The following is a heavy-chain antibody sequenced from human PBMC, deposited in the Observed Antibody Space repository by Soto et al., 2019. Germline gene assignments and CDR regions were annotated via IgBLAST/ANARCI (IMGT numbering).Heavy chain of an antibody. J-gene: IGHJ4*02. CDR2: ISGSGGST. CDR3: AKSPLYYDFWSGYYTPGAYFDY. D-gene: IGHD3-3*01. Sequence: GGSLRLSCAASGITFSSYAMSWVRQAPGKGLEWVSAISGSGGSTYYADSVKGRFTISRDNSKNTLYLQMNSLRAEDTAVYYCAKSPLYYDFWSGYYTPGAYFDYWGQGTLVTVSS. CDR1: GITFSSYA. V-gene: IGHV3-23*01.